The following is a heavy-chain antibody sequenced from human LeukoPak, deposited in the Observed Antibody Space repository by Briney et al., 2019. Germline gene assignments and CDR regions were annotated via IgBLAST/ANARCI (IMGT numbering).Heavy chain of an antibody. CDR1: GFTFSSYW. D-gene: IGHD5-18*01. CDR2: INSDASST. V-gene: IGHV3-74*01. J-gene: IGHJ4*02. Sequence: PGGSLRLSCAASGFTFSSYWTHWVRQAPGKGLVWVSRINSDASSTTYADSVKGRFTISRDNAKNTLYLQMNSLRAEDTAVYYCARVHRGYSYGRLDYWGQGTLVTVSS. CDR3: ARVHRGYSYGRLDY.